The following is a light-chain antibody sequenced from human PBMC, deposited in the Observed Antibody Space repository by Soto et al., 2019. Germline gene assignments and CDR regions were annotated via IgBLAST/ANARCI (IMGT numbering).Light chain of an antibody. V-gene: IGLV2-14*01. CDR3: CSYTRSGTLI. Sequence: QSALTQPASVSGSPGQSITISCVGTSGDIGDYNYVSWYQQHPGKVPKVIIYDVSNRPSGVSYRFSGTKPGNTASLTVSGLQAEDEADYYCCSYTRSGTLIFGTGTKLTVL. CDR2: DVS. CDR1: SGDIGDYNY. J-gene: IGLJ1*01.